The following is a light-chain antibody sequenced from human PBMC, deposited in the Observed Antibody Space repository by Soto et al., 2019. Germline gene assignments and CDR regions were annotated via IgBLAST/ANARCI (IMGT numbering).Light chain of an antibody. CDR3: SSYTSASTRLYL. CDR1: SSDVGGYNY. V-gene: IGLV2-14*01. Sequence: QSALTQPASVSGSPGQSITISCTGTSSDVGGYNYVSWYQQHPGIAPKLLIYGVTNRPSGVSTRFSGSKSGNTASLTISGLQADDEADYHCSSYTSASTRLYLFGTGTKLTVL. CDR2: GVT. J-gene: IGLJ1*01.